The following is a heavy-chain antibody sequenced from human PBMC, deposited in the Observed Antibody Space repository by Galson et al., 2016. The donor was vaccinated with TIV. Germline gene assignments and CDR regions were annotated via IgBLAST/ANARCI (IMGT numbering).Heavy chain of an antibody. CDR3: ARYCASTSCYSDAFDI. Sequence: VKVSCKASGYTFSAYYMHWVRQAPGQGLEWMGWISPNSGDTNYPQKFQGRVTMTRDTSITTAYMELTTLTSDDTAMYYCARYCASTSCYSDAFDIWGQGTMVTVSS. D-gene: IGHD2/OR15-2a*01. CDR1: GYTFSAYY. V-gene: IGHV1-2*02. J-gene: IGHJ3*02. CDR2: ISPNSGDT.